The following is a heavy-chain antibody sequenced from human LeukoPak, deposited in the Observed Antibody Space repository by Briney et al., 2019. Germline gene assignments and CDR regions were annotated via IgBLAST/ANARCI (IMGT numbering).Heavy chain of an antibody. D-gene: IGHD4-17*01. CDR3: ARVDYGDLGYFDY. CDR2: IYYSGNT. Sequence: PSETLSLTCTVSGVSISSYYWSWIRQPPGKGLEWIGYIYYSGNTNYNPSLKSRVTISVDTSKNQFSLKLSSVTAADTAVYYCARVDYGDLGYFDYWGQGTLVTVSS. CDR1: GVSISSYY. J-gene: IGHJ4*02. V-gene: IGHV4-59*01.